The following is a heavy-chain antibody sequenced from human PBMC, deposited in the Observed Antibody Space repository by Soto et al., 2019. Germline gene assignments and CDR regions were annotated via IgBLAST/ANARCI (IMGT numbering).Heavy chain of an antibody. D-gene: IGHD3-22*01. CDR2: IGGSGRTT. J-gene: IGHJ4*02. V-gene: IGHV3-23*01. Sequence: GSLRLSFAASAFTFNNYAMSWVRQAPGKGLEWVSGIGGSGRTTYYADSVKGRFTISRDNSNNTLFLQMNSLRAEDTAVYYCAKSRYSDSSGDFCDYWGQGTLVTVSS. CDR1: AFTFNNYA. CDR3: AKSRYSDSSGDFCDY.